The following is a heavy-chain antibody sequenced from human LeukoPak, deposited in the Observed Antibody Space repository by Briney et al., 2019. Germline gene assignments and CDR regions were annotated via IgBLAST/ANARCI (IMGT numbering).Heavy chain of an antibody. D-gene: IGHD3-10*01. Sequence: GGSLRLSCAASGFAVSSNYMTWVRQAPGKGLEWVAVNYSDGSAYYADSVKGRFTVSRDNSKNTVFLQMNSLRAEDTAVYYCARRINLNRGHEAFDIWGQGTMVTVSS. CDR3: ARRINLNRGHEAFDI. CDR1: GFAVSSNY. J-gene: IGHJ3*02. CDR2: NYSDGSA. V-gene: IGHV3-53*01.